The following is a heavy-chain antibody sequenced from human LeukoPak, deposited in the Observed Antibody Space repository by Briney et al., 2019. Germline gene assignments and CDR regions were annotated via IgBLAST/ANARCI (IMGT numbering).Heavy chain of an antibody. CDR1: GFTFSSYA. CDR2: ISYDGSNK. CDR3: AKRYGYCSGGSCYSGYWYFDL. D-gene: IGHD2-15*01. J-gene: IGHJ2*01. V-gene: IGHV3-30-3*02. Sequence: GGSLRLSCAASGFTFSSYAMHWVRQAPGKGLEWVAVISYDGSNKYYADSVKGRFTISRDNSKNTLYLQMNSLRAEDTAVYYCAKRYGYCSGGSCYSGYWYFDLWGRGTLVTVSS.